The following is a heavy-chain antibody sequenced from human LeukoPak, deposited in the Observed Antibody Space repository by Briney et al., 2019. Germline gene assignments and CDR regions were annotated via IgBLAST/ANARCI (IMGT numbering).Heavy chain of an antibody. J-gene: IGHJ4*02. CDR3: ARQLGYCSSTSCYADKVDY. CDR1: GGSISSSSYY. V-gene: IGHV4-39*01. CDR2: IYYSGST. D-gene: IGHD2-2*01. Sequence: KSSETLSLTCTVSGGSISSSSYYWGWIRQPPGKGLEWIGSIYYSGSTYYNPSLKSRVTISVDTSKNQSSLKLSSVTAADTAVYYCARQLGYCSSTSCYADKVDYWGQGTLVTVSS.